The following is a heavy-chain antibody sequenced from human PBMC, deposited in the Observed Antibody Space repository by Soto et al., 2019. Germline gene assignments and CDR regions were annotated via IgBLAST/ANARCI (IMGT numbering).Heavy chain of an antibody. D-gene: IGHD2-2*01. CDR3: ARSQGSSTSLEIYYYYYYGMDV. Sequence: QVQLVQSGAEVQKPGSSVKVSCKASGGTFGSYAISWVRQAPGQGLEWMGGIIPITATANYAQKCQGRVTITADESTSTASMQLSSLRSEDTAVYYCARSQGSSTSLEIYYYYYYGMDVWGQGTTVTVSS. CDR2: IIPITATA. J-gene: IGHJ6*02. CDR1: GGTFGSYA. V-gene: IGHV1-69*01.